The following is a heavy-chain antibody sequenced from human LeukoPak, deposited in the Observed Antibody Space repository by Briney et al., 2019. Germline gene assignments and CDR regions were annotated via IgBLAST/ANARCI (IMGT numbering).Heavy chain of an antibody. D-gene: IGHD3-9*01. CDR2: ISAYNGNT. V-gene: IGHV1-18*04. J-gene: IGHJ5*02. CDR1: GYTFTSYG. Sequence: GASVKVSCKASGYTFTSYGISWVRQAPGQGLEWMGWISAYNGNTNYAQKLQGRVTVTTDTSTSTAYMELRSLRSDDTAVYYCARDREPLVITQPYWFDPWGQGTLVTVSS. CDR3: ARDREPLVITQPYWFDP.